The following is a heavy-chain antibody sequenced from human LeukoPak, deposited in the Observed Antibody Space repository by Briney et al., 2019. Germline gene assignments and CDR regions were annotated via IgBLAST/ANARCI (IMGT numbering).Heavy chain of an antibody. D-gene: IGHD4-17*01. CDR2: ITGSGGSI. J-gene: IGHJ4*02. V-gene: IGHV3-23*01. Sequence: GGSLRLSCAASGFTFSSYSMNWVRQAPGKGLEWVSAITGSGGSIYYADSVRGRFTISRDNSKNTLYLQMNSLRAEDTAVYYCAHPSTPDYGGLDYWGQGTLVTVSS. CDR1: GFTFSSYS. CDR3: AHPSTPDYGGLDY.